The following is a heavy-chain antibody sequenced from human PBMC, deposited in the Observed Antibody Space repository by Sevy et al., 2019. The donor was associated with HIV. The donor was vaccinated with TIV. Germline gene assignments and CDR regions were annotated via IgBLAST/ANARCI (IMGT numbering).Heavy chain of an antibody. Sequence: GGSLRLSCTASGFSFGDYTIHWVRQAPGKGLEWVSSINWNSASIGYADSVKGRFTISRDNAKKSLNLQMDSLRAEDTALYYCAKQGGNPPQYWYFDLWGSGTLVTVSS. V-gene: IGHV3-9*01. D-gene: IGHD1-1*01. CDR1: GFSFGDYT. CDR2: INWNSASI. CDR3: AKQGGNPPQYWYFDL. J-gene: IGHJ2*01.